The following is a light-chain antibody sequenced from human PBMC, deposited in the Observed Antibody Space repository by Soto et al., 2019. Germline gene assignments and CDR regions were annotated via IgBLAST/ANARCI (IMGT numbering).Light chain of an antibody. V-gene: IGKV1-27*01. CDR2: AAS. J-gene: IGKJ4*01. CDR1: QGISNY. Sequence: DIQMTQSPSSLSASVGDRVTITCRASQGISNYLAWYQQIPGKVPKLLISAASTLQSGVPSRFSGSGSGTDFTLTISSQQPEDVATYYCQKYTNVPAFGGGTKGEIK. CDR3: QKYTNVPA.